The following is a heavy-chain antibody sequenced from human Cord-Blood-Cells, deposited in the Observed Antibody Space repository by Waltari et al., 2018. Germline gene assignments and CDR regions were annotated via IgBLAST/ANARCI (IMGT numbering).Heavy chain of an antibody. J-gene: IGHJ6*03. CDR1: GGSFSGYY. CDR2: INHSGST. Sequence: QVQLQQWGAGLLKPSETLSRTCAVYGGSFSGYYWSWIRQPPGKGLEWIGEINHSGSTKYNPSIKSRVTISVDTSNNQFSLKLSSVTAADTAVYYCARGAPHYYYYYYMDVWGKGTTVTVSS. V-gene: IGHV4-34*01. CDR3: ARGAPHYYYYYYMDV.